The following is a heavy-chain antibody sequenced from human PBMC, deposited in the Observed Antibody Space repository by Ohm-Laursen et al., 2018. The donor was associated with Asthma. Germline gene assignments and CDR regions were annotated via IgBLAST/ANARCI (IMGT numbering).Heavy chain of an antibody. CDR1: GDSISSGNNY. J-gene: IGHJ4*02. CDR2: IYYSGIT. D-gene: IGHD3-22*01. Sequence: TLSLTCTVSGDSISSGNNYWSWIRQHPGKGLEWIGYIYYSGITYSNPSLRSRVSISVDTSKNQFSLKLSPVIAADTAVYYCARGTFYYESTGYYFFDHWGQGALVTVSS. CDR3: ARGTFYYESTGYYFFDH. V-gene: IGHV4-31*03.